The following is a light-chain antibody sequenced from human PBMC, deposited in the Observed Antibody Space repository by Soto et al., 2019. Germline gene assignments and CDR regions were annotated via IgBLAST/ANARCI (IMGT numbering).Light chain of an antibody. CDR1: QGISSW. Sequence: DIQMTQSPSTLSASVGDRVTMTCRASQGISSWLAWYQQKPGKAPKLLIYEASNLESGDPSRFSGSGSGTEFTLTISSLQPDDFATYFCQQYKSNSGYTFGQGTKLEIK. J-gene: IGKJ2*01. CDR3: QQYKSNSGYT. CDR2: EAS. V-gene: IGKV1-5*03.